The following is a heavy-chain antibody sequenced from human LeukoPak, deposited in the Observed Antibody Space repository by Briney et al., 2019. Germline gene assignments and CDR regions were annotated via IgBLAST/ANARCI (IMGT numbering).Heavy chain of an antibody. V-gene: IGHV3-74*01. CDR2: INSDGSST. Sequence: TGGSLRLSCAASGFTFSSYWMHWVRQAPGKGLVWVSRINSDGSSTSYADSVKGRFTISRDNAKNSLYLQMSSLRAEDTAVYYCARVRDGYKPPKLSSYYYMDVWGKGTTVTISS. D-gene: IGHD5-24*01. CDR3: ARVRDGYKPPKLSSYYYMDV. J-gene: IGHJ6*03. CDR1: GFTFSSYW.